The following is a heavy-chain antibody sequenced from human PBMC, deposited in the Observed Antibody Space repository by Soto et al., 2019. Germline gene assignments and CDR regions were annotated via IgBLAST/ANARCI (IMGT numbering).Heavy chain of an antibody. J-gene: IGHJ4*02. CDR1: GFTFSIYG. CDR2: ISYDGSNK. V-gene: IGHV3-30*18. D-gene: IGHD1-26*01. CDR3: AKDEGMVGATDFDY. Sequence: QPGGSLRLSCAASGFTFSIYGMHWFRQAPGKGLEWVAVISYDGSNKYYADSVKGRFTISRDNSKNTLYLQMNSLRAEDTAVYYCAKDEGMVGATDFDYWGQGTLVTVSS.